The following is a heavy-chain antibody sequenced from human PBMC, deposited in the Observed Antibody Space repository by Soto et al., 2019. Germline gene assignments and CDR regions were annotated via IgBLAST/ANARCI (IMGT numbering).Heavy chain of an antibody. D-gene: IGHD6-19*01. CDR1: GYTFTSYG. CDR2: ISAYNGNT. J-gene: IGHJ3*02. Sequence: ASVKVSCKASGYTFTSYGISWVRQAPGQGLEWMGWISAYNGNTNYAQKLKGRVTMTTDTSTSTAYMSLRSLRSYDTCVYYCATLQDVERNSSGCYGLQYNAFDIAGQGTMVTGS. V-gene: IGHV1-18*01. CDR3: ATLQDVERNSSGCYGLQYNAFDI.